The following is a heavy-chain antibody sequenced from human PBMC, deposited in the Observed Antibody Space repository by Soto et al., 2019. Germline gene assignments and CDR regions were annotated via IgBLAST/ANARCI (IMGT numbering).Heavy chain of an antibody. J-gene: IGHJ6*02. CDR2: IYYSGST. V-gene: IGHV4-31*03. D-gene: IGHD4-17*01. Sequence: QVQLQESGPGLVKPSQTLSLTCTVSGGSISSGGYYWSWIRQHPGKGLEWIGYIYYSGSTYYNPSLKSRVTISVDTSKTQCSLKLSSVTAADTAVYYCARTTVSDYYGMDVWGQGTTVTVSS. CDR1: GGSISSGGYY. CDR3: ARTTVSDYYGMDV.